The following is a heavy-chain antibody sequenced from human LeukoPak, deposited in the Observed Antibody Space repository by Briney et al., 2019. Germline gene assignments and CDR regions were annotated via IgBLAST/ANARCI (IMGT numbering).Heavy chain of an antibody. CDR3: ARDPLAVAGPQHFDH. D-gene: IGHD6-19*01. CDR1: GFTFSSYA. CDR2: ISGSGGST. V-gene: IGHV3-23*01. J-gene: IGHJ4*02. Sequence: GGSLRLSCAASGFTFSSYAMSWVRQAPGKGLEWVSAISGSGGSTYYADSVKGRFTISRDNAKNSLYLQMNSLRAEDTAVYYCARDPLAVAGPQHFDHWGQGTLVTVSS.